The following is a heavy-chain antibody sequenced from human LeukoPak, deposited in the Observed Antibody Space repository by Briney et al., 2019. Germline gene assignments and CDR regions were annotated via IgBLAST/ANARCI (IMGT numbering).Heavy chain of an antibody. J-gene: IGHJ1*01. V-gene: IGHV3-33*01. D-gene: IGHD3-16*02. CDR3: AREGDSRWGELSP. CDR2: IWYDGSEQ. CDR1: GFTFSTYA. Sequence: GRSLRLSCAASGFTFSTYAIHWVRQAPGKGLEWVAVIWYDGSEQYYADCVKGRFIISRDNSKSTSDLQMNSLRAEDTAVYYCAREGDSRWGELSPWGQGTLVTVSA.